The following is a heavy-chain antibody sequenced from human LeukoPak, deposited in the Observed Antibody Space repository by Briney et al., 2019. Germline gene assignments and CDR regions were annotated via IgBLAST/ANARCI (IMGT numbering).Heavy chain of an antibody. CDR3: AKVQRDIVVVIAIFTFDY. CDR2: ISGSGGRT. V-gene: IGHV3-23*01. J-gene: IGHJ4*02. CDR1: GFTFSSYW. Sequence: GGSLRLSCAASGFTFSSYWMSWVRQAPGKGLEWVSVISGSGGRTHYADSVKGRFTISRDNSKNTLYLQMNSLRAEDTAVYYCAKVQRDIVVVIAIFTFDYWGQGTLVTVSS. D-gene: IGHD2-21*01.